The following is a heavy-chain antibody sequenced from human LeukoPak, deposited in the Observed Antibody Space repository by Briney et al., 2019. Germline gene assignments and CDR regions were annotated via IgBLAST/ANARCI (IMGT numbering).Heavy chain of an antibody. CDR3: ASPYSSGWYNWFDP. D-gene: IGHD6-19*01. CDR2: IPSSGGDT. V-gene: IGHV3-23*01. J-gene: IGHJ5*02. Sequence: GGSLRLSCAASGFTFSNYAMSWVRQAPGKGLEWVSAIPSSGGDTYYADSVKGRFTISRDNSKNTLYLQMNSLRAEDTAVYYCASPYSSGWYNWFDPWGQGTLITVSS. CDR1: GFTFSNYA.